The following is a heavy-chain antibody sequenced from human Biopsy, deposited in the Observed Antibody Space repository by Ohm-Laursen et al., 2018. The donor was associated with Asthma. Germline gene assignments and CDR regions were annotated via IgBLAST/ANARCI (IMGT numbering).Heavy chain of an antibody. CDR3: ARLADCSGGACYSYGWFDP. J-gene: IGHJ5*02. V-gene: IGHV4-59*07. D-gene: IGHD2-15*01. CDR1: GGSIRSHD. Sequence: SDTLSLTWTVSGGSIRSHDWTWIRLPPGKGLEYIGDVSHTGSTNYNPSLKSRVTISLDTSKSQFSLRLTSVTPADTAVYYCARLADCSGGACYSYGWFDPWGQGTRVTVSS. CDR2: VSHTGST.